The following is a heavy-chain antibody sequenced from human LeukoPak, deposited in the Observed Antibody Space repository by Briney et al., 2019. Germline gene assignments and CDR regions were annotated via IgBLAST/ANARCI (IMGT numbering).Heavy chain of an antibody. D-gene: IGHD1-26*01. CDR3: VRETLGAGDY. J-gene: IGHJ4*02. V-gene: IGHV3-30*03. CDR2: MSRDGVNG. Sequence: GGSLRLSCAASGFSFSSNSMHWLRQAPGKGLEGVADMSRDGVNGYYSESVKGRFTVSSDNSRNTVYPQMSRVSAEDTALYYCVRETLGAGDYWGQGTFVAVSS. CDR1: GFSFSSNS.